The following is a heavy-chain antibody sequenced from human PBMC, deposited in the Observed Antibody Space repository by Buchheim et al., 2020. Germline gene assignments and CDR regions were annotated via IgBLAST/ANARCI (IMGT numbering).Heavy chain of an antibody. J-gene: IGHJ4*02. CDR2: ISGSGGSI. Sequence: EVQLLESGGGLVQPGGSLRLSCAASGFTFSSYALSWVRQAPGKGLEWVSVISGSGGSIYYADSVKGRFTISRDNSKNTLYVQMNSLRAEDTAVYYCVKGSVRYCTSSSCFPFDYWGQGTL. CDR1: GFTFSSYA. V-gene: IGHV3-23*01. CDR3: VKGSVRYCTSSSCFPFDY. D-gene: IGHD2-2*01.